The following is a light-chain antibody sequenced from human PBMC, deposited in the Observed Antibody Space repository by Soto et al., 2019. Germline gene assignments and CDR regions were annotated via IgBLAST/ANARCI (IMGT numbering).Light chain of an antibody. J-gene: IGLJ2*01. V-gene: IGLV3-1*01. Sequence: SYELTQPPSVSVSPGQTATMTCSGDKLGGKYVCWYQQKPGQSPVLVIYDDTKRPSGIPERFSGSNSENTATLTISGTQAMDEADYYCQAWDNSVVFGGGTKLTVL. CDR2: DDT. CDR1: KLGGKY. CDR3: QAWDNSVV.